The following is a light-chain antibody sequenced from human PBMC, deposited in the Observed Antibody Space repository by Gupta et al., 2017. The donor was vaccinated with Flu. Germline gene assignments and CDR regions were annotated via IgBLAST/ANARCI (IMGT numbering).Light chain of an antibody. J-gene: IGLJ1*01. Sequence: TISCTRTNNDCGRSSLVSGYQQPPGKSPKLIIYEVDKRPSGISDRFFASKSGNTASLTISQLQPEDEGVYHWCSYADRMSPYLFGTGTRVTVL. V-gene: IGLV2-23*02. CDR3: CSYADRMSPYL. CDR1: NNDCGRSSL. CDR2: EVD.